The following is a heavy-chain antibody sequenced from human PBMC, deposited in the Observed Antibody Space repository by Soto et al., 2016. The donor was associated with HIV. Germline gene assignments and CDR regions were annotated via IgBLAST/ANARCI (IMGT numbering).Heavy chain of an antibody. J-gene: IGHJ3*02. V-gene: IGHV3-11*04. D-gene: IGHD4-17*01. CDR1: GFIFSDYY. Sequence: VQLVESGGGLVKPGGSLRLSCAVSGFIFSDYYMSWIRQAPGKGLEWVSYISNSGTTIYYGDSVKGRFTISRDNAKNSLYLQMNSLRAEDTAVYYCARDRGTVTTYDAFDIWGQGTMVTVSS. CDR2: ISNSGTTI. CDR3: ARDRGTVTTYDAFDI.